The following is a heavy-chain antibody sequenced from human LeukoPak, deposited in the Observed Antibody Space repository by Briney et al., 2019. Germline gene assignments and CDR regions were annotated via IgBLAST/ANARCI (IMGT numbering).Heavy chain of an antibody. CDR3: ARVVRGGYSYGIHDY. V-gene: IGHV4-30-4*01. Sequence: SETLSLTCAVYGGSISSGDYYWSWIRQPPGKGLEWIGYIYYSGSTYYNPSLKSRVTISVDTSKNQFSLKLSSVTAADTAVYYCARVVRGGYSYGIHDYWGQGTLVTVSS. CDR1: GGSISSGDYY. J-gene: IGHJ4*02. CDR2: IYYSGST. D-gene: IGHD5-18*01.